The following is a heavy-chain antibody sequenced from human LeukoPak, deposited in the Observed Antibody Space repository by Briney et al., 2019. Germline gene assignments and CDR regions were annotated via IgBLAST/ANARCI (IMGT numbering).Heavy chain of an antibody. CDR2: FDPDDGET. Sequence: ASVKVSGKVSGYTLTELPIHWVRQAPGKGLEWMGGFDPDDGETVYAQMFQGRVTMTEDTSSDTASMELSSLRSEDTAVYYCATGTSGSYYVGIVRPIDYWGQGTLVTVSS. CDR3: ATGTSGSYYVGIVRPIDY. CDR1: GYTLTELP. J-gene: IGHJ4*02. D-gene: IGHD1-26*01. V-gene: IGHV1-24*01.